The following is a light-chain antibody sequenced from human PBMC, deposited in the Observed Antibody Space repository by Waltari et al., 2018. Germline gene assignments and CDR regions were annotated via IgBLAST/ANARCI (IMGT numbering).Light chain of an antibody. J-gene: IGKJ2*01. CDR2: DAS. Sequence: DIQMTQSPSSLSASVGDRVTISCQASQDISNYLNWYQQRPGKAPKLLISDASSLETGVPSRFSGSGSGTDFTFTISSLQPEDIATYYCQQYDDLPYTFGQGTKLEI. CDR3: QQYDDLPYT. CDR1: QDISNY. V-gene: IGKV1-33*01.